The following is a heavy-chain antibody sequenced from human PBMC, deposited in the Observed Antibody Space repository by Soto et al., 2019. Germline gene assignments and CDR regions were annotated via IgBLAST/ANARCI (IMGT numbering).Heavy chain of an antibody. J-gene: IGHJ4*02. CDR3: ARFGAPLTGDYYGSGSYSQVYYFDY. CDR2: ISGSGGST. V-gene: IGHV3-23*01. CDR1: GFTFSSYA. D-gene: IGHD3-10*01. Sequence: PGGSLRLSCAASGFTFSSYAMSWVRQAPGKGLEWVSAISGSGGSTYYADSVKGWFTISRDNSKNTLYLQMNSLRAEDTAVYYCARFGAPLTGDYYGSGSYSQVYYFDYWGQGTLVTVSS.